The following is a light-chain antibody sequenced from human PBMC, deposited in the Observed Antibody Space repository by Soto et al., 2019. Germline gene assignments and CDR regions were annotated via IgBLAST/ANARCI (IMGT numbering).Light chain of an antibody. Sequence: IRMTQYPSSLSGSXGDRVTIDCQPRWDISNSLHWYQQTTGXATKLXIYDASNLETGVTSRFSGSGYGKDFNFTISSLQPEDIATYDCQQYDNLPTVGQGTRLEIK. CDR3: QQYDNLPT. CDR2: DAS. CDR1: WDISNS. V-gene: IGKV1-33*01. J-gene: IGKJ5*01.